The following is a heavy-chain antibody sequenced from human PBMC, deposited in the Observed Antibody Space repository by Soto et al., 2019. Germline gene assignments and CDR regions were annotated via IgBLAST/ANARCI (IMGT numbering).Heavy chain of an antibody. CDR1: GFTVSSNY. CDR2: IYSGGST. J-gene: IGHJ4*02. D-gene: IGHD5-12*01. CDR3: ARDRDGYNYFDY. V-gene: IGHV3-53*01. Sequence: GSLRLSCAASGFTVSSNYMSCVRQAPGEGLEWVSVIYSGGSTYYADSVKGRFTISRDNSKNTLYLQMDSLRAEDTAVYYCARDRDGYNYFDYWGQGTLVTVYS.